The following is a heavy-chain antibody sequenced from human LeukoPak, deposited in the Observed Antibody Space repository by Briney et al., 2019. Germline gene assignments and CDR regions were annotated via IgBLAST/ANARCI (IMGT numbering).Heavy chain of an antibody. CDR2: TRNKANSYTT. V-gene: IGHV3-72*01. Sequence: GGSLRLSCAASGFTFSDHCMDWVRQAPGKGLEWVGCTRNKANSYTTEYAASVKGRFTISRDDSKKSLYLQMNSLKTEDTAVYYCARESGGGVLGYFDLWGRGTLVSVSS. CDR1: GFTFSDHC. CDR3: ARESGGGVLGYFDL. D-gene: IGHD3-10*01. J-gene: IGHJ2*01.